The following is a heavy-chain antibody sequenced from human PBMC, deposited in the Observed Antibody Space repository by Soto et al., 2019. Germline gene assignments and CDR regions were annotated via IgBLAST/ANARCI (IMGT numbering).Heavy chain of an antibody. Sequence: GGSLRLSCAASGFTFSTYWMSWVRQAPGKGLEWVANIKEDGSEKYYVDSVKGRFTISRDNAKNSLYLQMNSQRVEDTALYYCAHPSLELAGQSYWGQGTLVTVSS. V-gene: IGHV3-7*01. J-gene: IGHJ4*02. CDR1: GFTFSTYW. CDR2: IKEDGSEK. CDR3: AHPSLELAGQSY. D-gene: IGHD6-13*01.